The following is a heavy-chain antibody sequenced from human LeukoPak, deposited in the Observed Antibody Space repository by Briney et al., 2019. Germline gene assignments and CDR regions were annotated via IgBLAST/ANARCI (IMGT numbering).Heavy chain of an antibody. V-gene: IGHV3-48*01. CDR3: AREVGCSSTSCSDY. D-gene: IGHD2-2*01. CDR2: ITSSSSTI. Sequence: GGSPRLSCAASGFTFSSYSMSWVRQAPGKGLEWVSYITSSSSTIFYADSVKGRFTISRDNAKNSLYLQMNSLRAEDTAVYYCAREVGCSSTSCSDYWGQGTLVTVSS. J-gene: IGHJ4*02. CDR1: GFTFSSYS.